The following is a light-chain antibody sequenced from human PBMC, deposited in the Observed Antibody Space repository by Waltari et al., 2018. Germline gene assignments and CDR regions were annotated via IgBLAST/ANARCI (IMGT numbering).Light chain of an antibody. J-gene: IGLJ2*01. Sequence: FILTQPLSVSESPGKTVTISCTHIGGFITRYYVPWYPQRPGSVPRLVIYDDIQRASGVPDRFSGSTDSSSNSASLTISGLQTEDEADYYCHSFDLNNVVFGGGTKLTVL. CDR2: DDI. V-gene: IGLV6-57*04. CDR1: GGFITRYY. CDR3: HSFDLNNVV.